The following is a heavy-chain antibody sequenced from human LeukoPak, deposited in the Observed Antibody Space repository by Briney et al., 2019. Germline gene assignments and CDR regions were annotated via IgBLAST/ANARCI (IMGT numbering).Heavy chain of an antibody. V-gene: IGHV3-7*01. CDR2: IKQDGSGN. J-gene: IGHJ2*01. CDR1: GFTFSSYS. Sequence: TGGSLRLSCAASGFTFSSYSMNWVRQAPGKGLEWVANIKQDGSGNYYVDSVKGRFTISRDNAKSSLSLKMNSLRVEDTAVYYCASPNYYGSGPSDLWRGGTLVSVPS. CDR3: ASPNYYGSGPSDL. D-gene: IGHD3-10*01.